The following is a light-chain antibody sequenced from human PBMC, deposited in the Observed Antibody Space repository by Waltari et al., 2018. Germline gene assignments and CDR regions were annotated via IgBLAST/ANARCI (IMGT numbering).Light chain of an antibody. V-gene: IGKV4-1*01. CDR3: QQYYSTLSG. CDR1: QSVLYSSNNKNY. J-gene: IGKJ3*01. CDR2: WAS. Sequence: DIVMTQSPDSLAVSLGERVTINCKSSQSVLYSSNNKNYLAWYQQKPGQPPKLLIYWASTRESGVPDRFSGSGSGTDFTLTISSLQAEDVAVYYCQQYYSTLSGFGPGTKVDIK.